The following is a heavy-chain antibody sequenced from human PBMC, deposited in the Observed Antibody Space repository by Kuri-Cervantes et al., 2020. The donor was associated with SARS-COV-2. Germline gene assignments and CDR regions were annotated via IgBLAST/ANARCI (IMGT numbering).Heavy chain of an antibody. D-gene: IGHD3-3*01. CDR2: ISSNGGST. CDR1: GFTFSSYA. CDR3: ARDRYDFWSGLGYYYYGMDV. V-gene: IGHV3-64D*06. J-gene: IGHJ6*02. Sequence: GESLKISCSASGFTFSSYAMHWVRQAPGKGLEYVSAISSNGGSTYYADSVKGRFTISRDNSKNTLYLQMSSLRAEDTAVYYCARDRYDFWSGLGYYYYGMDVWGQGTTVTVSS.